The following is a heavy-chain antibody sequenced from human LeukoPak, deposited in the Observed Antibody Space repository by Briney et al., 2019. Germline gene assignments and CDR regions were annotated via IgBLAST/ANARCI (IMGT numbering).Heavy chain of an antibody. V-gene: IGHV3-30-3*01. CDR2: ISHDGNTG. CDR1: KFMFSAYN. J-gene: IGHJ4*02. D-gene: IGHD3-16*01. CDR3: ARDFTWVFDY. Sequence: PGGSLRHSCAASKFMFSAYNMHWVRQVPGKGLEWLAIISHDGNTGHYADSVKGRFTISRDNSKDTVDLQMNSLRADDTAVYYCARDFTWVFDYWGQGTLVTVSS.